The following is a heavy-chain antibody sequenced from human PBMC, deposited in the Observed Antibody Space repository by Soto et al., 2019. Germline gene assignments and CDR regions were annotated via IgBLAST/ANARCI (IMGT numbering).Heavy chain of an antibody. Sequence: PWGALRLSCVAPVFTCSSYAMYWVRQAPGKGLEWVSAISGSGGSTYYADSVKGRFTISRDNSKNTLYLQMNSLRAEDTAVHYCAKDLATAGTNYYGMDVWGQGTTVTVSS. D-gene: IGHD6-13*01. V-gene: IGHV3-23*01. CDR2: ISGSGGST. CDR1: VFTCSSYA. CDR3: AKDLATAGTNYYGMDV. J-gene: IGHJ6*02.